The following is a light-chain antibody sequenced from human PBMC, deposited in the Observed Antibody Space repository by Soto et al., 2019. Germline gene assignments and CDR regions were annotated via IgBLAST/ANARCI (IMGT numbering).Light chain of an antibody. J-gene: IGKJ1*01. CDR3: QQYDSSPWT. V-gene: IGKV3-20*01. Sequence: EIVLTQSPGTLSLSPGERATLSCRASQSVSSSYLAWYQQKPDQAPRLLIYGASSRATGIPARFSGSGSGTDFTLTISRLEPEDFAVYYCQQYDSSPWTFGQGTKVEIK. CDR2: GAS. CDR1: QSVSSSY.